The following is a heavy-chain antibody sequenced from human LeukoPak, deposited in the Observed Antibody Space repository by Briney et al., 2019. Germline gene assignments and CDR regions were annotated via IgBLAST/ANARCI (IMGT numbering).Heavy chain of an antibody. D-gene: IGHD2-15*01. CDR1: GFTFSSYS. V-gene: IGHV3-23*01. J-gene: IGHJ5*02. Sequence: AGGSLRLSCVASGFTFSSYSMTWVRQAPGKGLEWVSNIRSNGRDTYYADSVKGRFTISRDNSKNTVYLEMNKLRAEDTAVYYCAKGGYDSWLDPWGQGILVIVSS. CDR3: AKGGYDSWLDP. CDR2: IRSNGRDT.